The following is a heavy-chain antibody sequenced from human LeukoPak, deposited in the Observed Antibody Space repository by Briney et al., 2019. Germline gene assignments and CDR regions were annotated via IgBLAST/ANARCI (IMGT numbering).Heavy chain of an antibody. Sequence: SETPSLTCNVFGDSVSSNHWNWIRQPPGKGLEWIGTFYSDGSTTYNPSLKSRLTISVNTSKNQFSLKLTSVTAADTAVYYCARSLSGLDSGDRWGQGTLVTVSS. J-gene: IGHJ5*02. CDR1: GDSVSSNH. CDR3: ARSLSGLDSGDR. D-gene: IGHD5-12*01. V-gene: IGHV4-59*02. CDR2: FYSDGST.